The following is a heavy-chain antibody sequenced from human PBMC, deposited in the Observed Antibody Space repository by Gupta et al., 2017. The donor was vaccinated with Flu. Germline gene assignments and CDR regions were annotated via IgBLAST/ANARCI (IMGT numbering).Heavy chain of an antibody. CDR2: IGSGGNT. CDR3: ARDLNWAFIF. J-gene: IGHJ4*02. CDR1: GFPFSDSH. Sequence: EVQLVESGGGWVQPGGSLRLTCVTYGFPFSDSHMNWIRQAPGKGLEWISYIGSGGNTDYADSVRGRFTISRDNARDSLFLQMNSLRDEDTALYYCARDLNWAFIFWGQGALVSVSS. D-gene: IGHD3-16*01. V-gene: IGHV3-48*02.